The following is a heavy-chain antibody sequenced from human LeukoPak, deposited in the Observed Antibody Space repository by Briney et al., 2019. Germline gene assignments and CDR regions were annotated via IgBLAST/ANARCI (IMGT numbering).Heavy chain of an antibody. V-gene: IGHV3-30*04. Sequence: GGSLRLSCAASGFTFSSYAMHWVRQAPGKGLEWVAVISYDGSNKYYADSVKGRFTISRDNSKDTLYLQMNSLRAEDTAVYYCARELGRSAFDIWGQGTMVTVSS. J-gene: IGHJ3*02. CDR2: ISYDGSNK. CDR3: ARELGRSAFDI. CDR1: GFTFSSYA. D-gene: IGHD7-27*01.